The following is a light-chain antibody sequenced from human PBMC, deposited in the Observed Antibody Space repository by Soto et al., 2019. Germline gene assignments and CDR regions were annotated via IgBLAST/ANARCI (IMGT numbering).Light chain of an antibody. CDR1: QSVRSN. CDR2: GAS. CDR3: QQFYNWPRT. J-gene: IGKJ1*01. V-gene: IGKV3-15*01. Sequence: EIVLTQSPGTLSVSPGERATLSCRASQSVRSNLAWYQQKPGQAPRVLIYGASTRATGIPARFSGSGSETEFSLTISRLQSEDFAVYYCQQFYNWPRTFGQGTKVEIK.